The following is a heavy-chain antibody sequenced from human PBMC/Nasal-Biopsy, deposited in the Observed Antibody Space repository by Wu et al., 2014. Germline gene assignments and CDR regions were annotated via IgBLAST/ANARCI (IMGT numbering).Heavy chain of an antibody. CDR3: ARVRGGQSNGWYPSYFDY. V-gene: IGHV4-4*07. J-gene: IGHJ4*02. CDR1: GGSISGYY. D-gene: IGHD6-19*01. Sequence: TLSLTCTVSGGSISGYYWTWIRQPAGKGLEWIGRIYSSGNTNYNPSLQSRVTMSVDTSNSQFSLRLTSVTAADTAMYYCARVRGGQSNGWYPSYFDYWGQGTLVTVSS. CDR2: IYSSGNT.